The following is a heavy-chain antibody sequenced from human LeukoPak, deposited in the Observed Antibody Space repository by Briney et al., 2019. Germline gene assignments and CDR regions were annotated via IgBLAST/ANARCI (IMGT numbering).Heavy chain of an antibody. CDR2: ISSSSSYI. J-gene: IGHJ4*02. D-gene: IGHD3-10*01. Sequence: PGGSLRLSCAASGFTFSSYSMNWVREAPGKGLECVSSISSSSSYIYYADSVKGRFTISRDNAKNSLYLQMNSLRAEDTAVYYCARDKGMVRGVIGYWGQGTLVTVSS. CDR1: GFTFSSYS. CDR3: ARDKGMVRGVIGY. V-gene: IGHV3-21*01.